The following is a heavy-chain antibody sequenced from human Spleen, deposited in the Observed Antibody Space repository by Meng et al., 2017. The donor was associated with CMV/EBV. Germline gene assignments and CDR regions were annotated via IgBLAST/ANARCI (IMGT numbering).Heavy chain of an antibody. D-gene: IGHD2-8*02. CDR2: IYYSGST. CDR3: ARDGTGYYYYGLDV. V-gene: IGHV4-61*01. CDR1: GGSVSSGSYY. Sequence: SESLSLTCTVSGGSVSSGSYYWSWIRQPPGKGLEWIGYIYYSGSTNYNPSLKSRVSMSVDTSKNQFSLKLTSVTAADTAVYYCARDGTGYYYYGLDVWGQGTTVTVSS. J-gene: IGHJ6*02.